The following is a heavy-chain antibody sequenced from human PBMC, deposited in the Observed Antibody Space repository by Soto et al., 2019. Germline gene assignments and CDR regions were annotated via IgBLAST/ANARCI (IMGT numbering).Heavy chain of an antibody. CDR2: IYYSGTA. CDR3: ARGDGIQLGSLAGRYYYHKMDV. V-gene: IGHV4-59*01. Sequence: SEPLSLTCPVSGGSISTYYWSWFRQPPGKVLTWIVYIYYSGTATYNPSLRSRVTISVDTSKNQFSLRLSSVTASDTAVYYCARGDGIQLGSLAGRYYYHKMDVWGQGTTVTVSS. J-gene: IGHJ6*02. CDR1: GGSISTYY. D-gene: IGHD1-1*01.